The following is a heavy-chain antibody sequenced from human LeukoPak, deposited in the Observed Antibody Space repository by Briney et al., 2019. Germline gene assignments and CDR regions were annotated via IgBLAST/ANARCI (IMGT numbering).Heavy chain of an antibody. D-gene: IGHD3-22*01. V-gene: IGHV1-69*04. Sequence: SVKVSCKASGGTFSSYAISWVRQAPGQGLEWMGRIIPILGIANYAQKFQGRVTITADKSTSTAYMELSSLRSEDTAVYYCARGVDYYDSSGCPFLWGQGTLVTVSS. CDR3: ARGVDYYDSSGCPFL. J-gene: IGHJ4*02. CDR2: IIPILGIA. CDR1: GGTFSSYA.